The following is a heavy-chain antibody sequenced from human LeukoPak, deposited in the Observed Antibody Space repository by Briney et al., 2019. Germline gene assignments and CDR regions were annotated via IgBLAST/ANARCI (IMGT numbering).Heavy chain of an antibody. CDR2: IYYSGSA. Sequence: SQTLSLTCTVSGGSIRSGDYYWSWIRQPPGKGLEWIGYIYYSGSAYYNPSLKSRVTISVDTSKNQFSLKLSSVTAADTAVYYCALYGSGSYYNWFDPWGQGTLVTVSS. CDR1: GGSIRSGDYY. CDR3: ALYGSGSYYNWFDP. V-gene: IGHV4-30-4*08. J-gene: IGHJ5*02. D-gene: IGHD3-10*01.